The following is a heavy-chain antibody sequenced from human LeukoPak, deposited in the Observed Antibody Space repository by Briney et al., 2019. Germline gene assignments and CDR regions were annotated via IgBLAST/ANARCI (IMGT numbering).Heavy chain of an antibody. CDR1: GFTFSSYA. CDR2: ISGSGGST. V-gene: IGHV3-23*01. Sequence: EPGGSLRLSCAASGFTFSSYAMSWVRQAPGKGLEWVSAISGSGGSTYYADSVKGRFTISRDNSKNTLYLQMNSLRAEDTAVYYCAKGGGLGYCSSTSCHTPCEHWGQGTLVTVSS. CDR3: AKGGGLGYCSSTSCHTPCEH. J-gene: IGHJ1*01. D-gene: IGHD2-2*02.